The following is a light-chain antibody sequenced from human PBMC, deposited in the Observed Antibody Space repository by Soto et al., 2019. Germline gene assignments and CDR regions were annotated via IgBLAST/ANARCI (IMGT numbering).Light chain of an antibody. CDR3: TSYTTSSTYV. J-gene: IGLJ1*01. V-gene: IGLV2-14*01. CDR1: SSDVGGYNY. CDR2: DVT. Sequence: QSVLTQPASVSGCPGQSIAISCTGTSSDVGGYNYVSWYQQHPGKAPKLMLYDVTNRPSGVSDRFSGSKSGNTASLTISGLQAEYEADYYCTSYTTSSTYVFGTGTKLTVL.